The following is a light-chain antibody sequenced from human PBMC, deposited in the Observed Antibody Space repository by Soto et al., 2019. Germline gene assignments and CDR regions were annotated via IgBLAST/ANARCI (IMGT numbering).Light chain of an antibody. CDR3: QQAMSSPST. CDR2: GAF. Sequence: DIQMTQSPSSVSAYVGDRVTITCRASQGISSWLAWYQQKPERPAKLLIYGAFTLQSGVPSRFSGSGSGTDFTLTISSLQPDDFATYYCQQAMSSPSTFGQGTNLVIK. CDR1: QGISSW. J-gene: IGKJ2*01. V-gene: IGKV1-12*02.